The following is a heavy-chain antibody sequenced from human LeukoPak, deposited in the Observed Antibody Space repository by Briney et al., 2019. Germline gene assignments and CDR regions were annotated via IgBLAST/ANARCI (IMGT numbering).Heavy chain of an antibody. V-gene: IGHV4-34*01. J-gene: IGHJ6*02. CDR1: GGSFSGYY. CDR3: ARLSYGDPYYYYYGMDV. Sequence: SDTLSLICAVYGGSFSGYYWSWIRQPPGKGLEWIGEINHSGSTNYNPSLKSRVTISVDTSKNQFSLKLSSVTAADTAVYYCARLSYGDPYYYYYGMDVWGQGTTVTVSS. D-gene: IGHD4-17*01. CDR2: INHSGST.